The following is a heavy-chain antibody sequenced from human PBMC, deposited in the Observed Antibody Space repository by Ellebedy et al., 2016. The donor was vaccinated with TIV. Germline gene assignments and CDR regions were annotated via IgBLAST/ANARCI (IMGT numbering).Heavy chain of an antibody. CDR2: MNQDGSDK. J-gene: IGHJ4*02. CDR3: VRVNSGSYDY. V-gene: IGHV3-7*01. CDR1: GLTIKNDY. Sequence: GESLKISXVASGLTIKNDYMSWVRQAPGKGLEWVANMNQDGSDKRYADSVKGRFTISRDNAENSLFLQMHSLRVEDTAAYYCVRVNSGSYDYWGQGTLVTVSS. D-gene: IGHD1-26*01.